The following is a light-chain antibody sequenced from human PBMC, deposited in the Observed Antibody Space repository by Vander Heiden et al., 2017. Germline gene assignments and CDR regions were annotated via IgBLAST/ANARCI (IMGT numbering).Light chain of an antibody. CDR1: QSVLYSSDNKNY. CDR3: QQCKSTPPT. Sequence: DIVMTHSPDSLAVPLGERATINCKSSQSVLYSSDNKNYLAWYQQKPGQPPRLLIYWASTRESGVPDRFSGSGSGTDFTLTISSLQAEDVAVYYCQQCKSTPPTFGHGTKVDIK. CDR2: WAS. V-gene: IGKV4-1*01. J-gene: IGKJ3*01.